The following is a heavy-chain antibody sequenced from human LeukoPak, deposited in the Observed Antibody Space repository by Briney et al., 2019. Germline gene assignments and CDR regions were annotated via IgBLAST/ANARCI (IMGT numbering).Heavy chain of an antibody. Sequence: PGGSLRLSCAASGFTFSSYWMHWVRQAPGKGLVWVSRINSDGSSTSYADSVKGQFTISRDNAKNTLYLQMNSLRAEDTAVYYCARDDHDYGDYVFDYWGQGTLVTVSS. CDR2: INSDGSST. V-gene: IGHV3-74*01. CDR3: ARDDHDYGDYVFDY. D-gene: IGHD4-17*01. J-gene: IGHJ4*02. CDR1: GFTFSSYW.